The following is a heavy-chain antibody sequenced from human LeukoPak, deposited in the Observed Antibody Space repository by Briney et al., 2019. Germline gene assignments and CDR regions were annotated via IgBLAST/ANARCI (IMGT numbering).Heavy chain of an antibody. J-gene: IGHJ4*02. Sequence: SETLSLTCTVSGDSMSNYYWSWIRQPPGKGLEWIGYIYYSGSTKYNPSLKSRAIISVDTSKNQFSLKLSSVTAADTAVYYCARVHYYGSGLSSYFDYWGQGILVTVSS. CDR2: IYYSGST. CDR3: ARVHYYGSGLSSYFDY. D-gene: IGHD3-10*01. V-gene: IGHV4-59*01. CDR1: GDSMSNYY.